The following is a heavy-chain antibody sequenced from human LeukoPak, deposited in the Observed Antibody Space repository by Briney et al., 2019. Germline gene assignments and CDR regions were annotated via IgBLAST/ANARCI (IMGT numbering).Heavy chain of an antibody. Sequence: GGSLRLSCVASGFTLSNFAMSWVRQTPGKGLEWVSAISVGSDSIYYTDSVKGRFTISRDNSGSTLYLHMNSLRAEDTAIYYCGTHGSGNFGPWRYWGQGTLVTVSS. J-gene: IGHJ4*02. V-gene: IGHV3-23*01. CDR3: GTHGSGNFGPWRY. D-gene: IGHD3-10*01. CDR1: GFTLSNFA. CDR2: ISVGSDSI.